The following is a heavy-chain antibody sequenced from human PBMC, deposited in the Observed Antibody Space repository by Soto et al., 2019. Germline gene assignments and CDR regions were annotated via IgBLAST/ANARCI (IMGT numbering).Heavy chain of an antibody. D-gene: IGHD4-17*01. CDR1: GGSISSSIYY. CDR3: ARHSPYTVTIDY. V-gene: IGHV4-39*01. Sequence: SETLSLTCPVSGGSISSSIYYWGWIRQPPGKGLDWIGSIYYSGSTYYNPSLKSPVTISVDTSKNQFSLKLSSVTAADTAVYYCARHSPYTVTIDYWGQGTLVTVS. J-gene: IGHJ4*02. CDR2: IYYSGST.